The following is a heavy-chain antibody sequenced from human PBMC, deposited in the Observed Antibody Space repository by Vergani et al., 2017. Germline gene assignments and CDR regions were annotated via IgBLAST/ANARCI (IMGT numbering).Heavy chain of an antibody. CDR3: ARAYDILTGYYLYYGMDV. CDR1: GFTFSSYT. D-gene: IGHD3-9*01. CDR2: ISSNGGST. J-gene: IGHJ6*02. Sequence: VQPGGSLRLACAASGFTFSSYTMNWVRQAPGKGLEYVSAISSNGGSTYYANSVKGRFTISRDNSKNTLYLQMGSLRAEDMAVYYCARAYDILTGYYLYYGMDVWGQGTTVTVSS. V-gene: IGHV3-64*01.